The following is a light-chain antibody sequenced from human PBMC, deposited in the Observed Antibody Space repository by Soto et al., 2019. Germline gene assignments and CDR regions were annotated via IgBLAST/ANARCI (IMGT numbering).Light chain of an antibody. CDR1: QSISTF. J-gene: IGKJ2*01. CDR2: AAS. Sequence: DIQMTQSPSALSTSVGDRVTITCRASQSISTFLSWYQQKPGKAPKLLMSAASSLQSGVPTRFRGSVSGTSFTLTISSLQPEDYGTYYCQQSYSTPYTFGQGTKVEI. V-gene: IGKV1-39*01. CDR3: QQSYSTPYT.